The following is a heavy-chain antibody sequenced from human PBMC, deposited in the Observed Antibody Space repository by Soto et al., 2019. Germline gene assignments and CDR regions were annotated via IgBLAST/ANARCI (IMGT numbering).Heavy chain of an antibody. V-gene: IGHV3-30-3*01. CDR3: ARGGAHDAFDI. J-gene: IGHJ3*02. CDR2: ISYDGSNK. Sequence: QVQLVESGGGVVQPGRSLRLSCAASGFTFSSYAMHWVRQAPGKGLEWVAVISYDGSNKYYADSVKGRFTISRDNSKNTLYLEMNSLRGEDTGVYYCARGGAHDAFDIWGQGTMVTVSS. CDR1: GFTFSSYA.